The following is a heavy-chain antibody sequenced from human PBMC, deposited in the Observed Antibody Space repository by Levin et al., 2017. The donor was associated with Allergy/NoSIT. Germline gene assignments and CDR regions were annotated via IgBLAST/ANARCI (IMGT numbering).Heavy chain of an antibody. CDR3: TTQHEYSSSSSFDY. Sequence: KPGGSLRLSCAASGFTFSNAWMSWVRQAPGKGLEWVGRIKSKTDGGTTDYAAPVKGRFTISRDDSKNTLYLQMNSLKTEDTAVYYCTTQHEYSSSSSFDYWGQGTLVTVSS. CDR1: GFTFSNAW. J-gene: IGHJ4*02. D-gene: IGHD6-6*01. CDR2: IKSKTDGGTT. V-gene: IGHV3-15*01.